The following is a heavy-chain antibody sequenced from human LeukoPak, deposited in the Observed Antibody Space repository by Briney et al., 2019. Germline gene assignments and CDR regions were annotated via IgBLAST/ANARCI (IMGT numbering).Heavy chain of an antibody. Sequence: GGPLRLSCAASGLTFSSYPMHWVRQAPGKGLECVAVISYDGSNKYYADSVKGRFTISRDNSKNTLYLQMNILRAEDTAVYYCARDLYFRKFGGGNWFDPWGQGTLVTVSS. J-gene: IGHJ5*02. CDR3: ARDLYFRKFGGGNWFDP. CDR1: GLTFSSYP. D-gene: IGHD3-16*01. V-gene: IGHV3-30-3*01. CDR2: ISYDGSNK.